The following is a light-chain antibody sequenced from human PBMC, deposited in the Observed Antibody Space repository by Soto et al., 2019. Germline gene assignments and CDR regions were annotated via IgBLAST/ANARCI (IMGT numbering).Light chain of an antibody. CDR2: AVS. V-gene: IGKV1-39*01. Sequence: DIQVTQSPPNLSASLGDRVIITCRAGQPISTSLPLFQQKPGKAPELLIYAVSNLQPGFPSRFSGRGPGPEFTLIIHSLHPDEIAVYYCQQSYSTSLTFGGGTKVHIK. CDR1: QPISTS. CDR3: QQSYSTSLT. J-gene: IGKJ4*01.